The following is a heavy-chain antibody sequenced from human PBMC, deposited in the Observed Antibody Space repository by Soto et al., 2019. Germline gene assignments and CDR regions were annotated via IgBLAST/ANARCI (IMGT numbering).Heavy chain of an antibody. Sequence: ASVKVSCKASGYTFTSYGISWVRQAPGQGLEWMGWISAYNGNTNYAQKLQGRVTMTTDTSTSTAYMELRSLRSDDTAVYYCARRYSSSWHVSNWFDPWGQGTLVTVLL. CDR1: GYTFTSYG. J-gene: IGHJ5*02. D-gene: IGHD6-13*01. CDR3: ARRYSSSWHVSNWFDP. CDR2: ISAYNGNT. V-gene: IGHV1-18*01.